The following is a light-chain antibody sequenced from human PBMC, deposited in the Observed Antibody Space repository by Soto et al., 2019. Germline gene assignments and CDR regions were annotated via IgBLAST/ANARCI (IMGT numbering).Light chain of an antibody. J-gene: IGLJ1*01. CDR3: CSYAGTTHV. V-gene: IGLV2-11*01. Sequence: QSVLTLPPSVSGSPGQSVTISCTGTSSDIGGYNYVSWYQQLPGKAPKLMIYDVSKRPSGVPDHFSGSNSGNTASLTISGLQAEHDADSHCCSYAGTTHVFGTGTKVTVL. CDR2: DVS. CDR1: SSDIGGYNY.